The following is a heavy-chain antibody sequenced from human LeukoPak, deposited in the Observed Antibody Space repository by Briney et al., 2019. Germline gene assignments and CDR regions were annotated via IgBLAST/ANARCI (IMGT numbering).Heavy chain of an antibody. Sequence: ASVKVSCKASGYTFTGYYMHWVRQAPGQGLEWMGWINPNSGGTNYAQKFQGRVTITRDTSASTAYMELSSLRSEDTAVYYCARGSTVRGVRSLFDYYGMDVWGQGTTVTVSS. CDR1: GYTFTGYY. J-gene: IGHJ6*02. V-gene: IGHV1-2*02. CDR3: ARGSTVRGVRSLFDYYGMDV. D-gene: IGHD3-10*01. CDR2: INPNSGGT.